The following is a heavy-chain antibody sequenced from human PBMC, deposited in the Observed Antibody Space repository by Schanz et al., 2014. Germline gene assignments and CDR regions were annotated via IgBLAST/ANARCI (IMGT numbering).Heavy chain of an antibody. CDR1: GFTFNSYA. D-gene: IGHD3-9*01. J-gene: IGHJ4*02. CDR3: AKQIHYDILTVTRN. V-gene: IGHV3-23*01. CDR2: ISHSGGST. Sequence: DVQLLESGGGLVQPGGSLRLSCAASGFTFNSYAMTWVRQAPGKGLEWVSSISHSGGSTYYADSVKGRFTISRDNSKNTLYLQMNSLRAEDTAVYYCAKQIHYDILTVTRNWGQGTLVIGSS.